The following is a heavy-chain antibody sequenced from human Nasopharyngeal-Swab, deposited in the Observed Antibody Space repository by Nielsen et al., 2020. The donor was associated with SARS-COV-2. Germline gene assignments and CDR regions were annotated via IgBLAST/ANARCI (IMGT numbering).Heavy chain of an antibody. V-gene: IGHV3-30*18. CDR3: AKDQSINWFDP. J-gene: IGHJ5*02. Sequence: VRQAPGKGLEWVAVISYDGSNKYYADSVKGRFTISRDNSKNTLYLQMNSLRAEDTAVYYCAKDQSINWFDPWGQGTTVTVSS. CDR2: ISYDGSNK. D-gene: IGHD2-21*01.